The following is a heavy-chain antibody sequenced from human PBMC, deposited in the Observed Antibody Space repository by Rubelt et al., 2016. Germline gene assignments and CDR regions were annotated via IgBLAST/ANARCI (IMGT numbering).Heavy chain of an antibody. D-gene: IGHD3-22*01. V-gene: IGHV4-59*12. J-gene: IGHJ3*02. CDR1: GGSISSYY. Sequence: QVQLQESGPGLVKPSETLSLTCTVSGGSISSYYWSWIRQPPGKGLEWLGYTYYSGSTNYNPSLKSRVTISVDTSKNQFSLKLSSVTAADTAVYYCATTDRHYYDSSGYYVAFDIWGQGTMVTVSS. CDR2: TYYSGST. CDR3: ATTDRHYYDSSGYYVAFDI.